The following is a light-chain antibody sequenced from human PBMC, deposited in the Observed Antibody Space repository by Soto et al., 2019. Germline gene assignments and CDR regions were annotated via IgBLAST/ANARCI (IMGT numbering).Light chain of an antibody. CDR1: QSVGSN. CDR3: QQHNYWPS. Sequence: EIVMTQSPATLSVSPRERATLSCRASQSVGSNLAWFQQKPGQAPRLLVYGASNRATGVPGRFSGSGSGTEFTLTITSLQSEDFAVYYCQQHNYWPSFGQGTKLEIK. CDR2: GAS. J-gene: IGKJ2*01. V-gene: IGKV3-15*01.